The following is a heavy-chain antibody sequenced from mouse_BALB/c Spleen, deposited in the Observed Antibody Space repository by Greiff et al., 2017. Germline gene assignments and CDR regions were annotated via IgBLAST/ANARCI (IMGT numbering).Heavy chain of an antibody. Sequence: QVTLKVSGPGILQPSQTLSLTCSFSGFSLSTSGMGVSWIRQPSGKGLEWLAHIYWDDDKRYNPSLKSRLTISKDTSSNQVFLKITSVDTADTAAYYCARRLLQNYFDYWGQGTTLTVSS. V-gene: IGHV8-12*01. J-gene: IGHJ2*01. D-gene: IGHD2-1*01. CDR3: ARRLLQNYFDY. CDR2: IYWDDDK. CDR1: GFSLSTSGMG.